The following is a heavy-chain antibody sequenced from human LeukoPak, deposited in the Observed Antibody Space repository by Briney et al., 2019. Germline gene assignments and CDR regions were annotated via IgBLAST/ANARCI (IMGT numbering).Heavy chain of an antibody. CDR1: GYTFTSYD. CDR3: ARDPGMTSDDY. D-gene: IGHD4-17*01. CDR2: MNPNSGNT. V-gene: IGHV1-8*01. J-gene: IGHJ4*02. Sequence: ASLKVSRKPSGYTFTSYDINSVRQATGPGLEGMGWMNPNSGNTGYAQKFQARVTMTRNTSISTAYMELSSLRSEDTAVYYCARDPGMTSDDYWGQGTLVTVSS.